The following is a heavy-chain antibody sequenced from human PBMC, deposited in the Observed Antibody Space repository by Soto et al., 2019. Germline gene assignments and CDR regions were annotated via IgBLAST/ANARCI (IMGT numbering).Heavy chain of an antibody. J-gene: IGHJ5*01. V-gene: IGHV4-31*03. D-gene: IGHD3-16*01. CDR3: ARYVAWGKFDS. CDR1: GGSVNSGGYY. CDR2: IYFSGGT. Sequence: QVQLQESGPGLVKPSQTLSLTCTVSGGSVNSGGYYWSWVRQHPGKGLECIGHIYFSGGTSYTPSLQSRISISLETSKNQFSLKVTSVTAADTAVYYCARYVAWGKFDSWGQGTLVAVTS.